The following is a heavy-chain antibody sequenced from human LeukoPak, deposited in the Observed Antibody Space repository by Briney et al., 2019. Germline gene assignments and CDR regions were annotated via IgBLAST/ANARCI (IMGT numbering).Heavy chain of an antibody. Sequence: SETLSLTCAVYGGSFSGYYWSWIRQPPGKGLEWIGSIYHSGSTYYNPSLKSRVTISVDTSKNQFSLKLSSVTAADTAVYYCARDRGSSWTVDYWGQGTLVTVSS. J-gene: IGHJ4*02. CDR3: ARDRGSSWTVDY. CDR2: IYHSGST. CDR1: GGSFSGYY. V-gene: IGHV4-34*01. D-gene: IGHD6-13*01.